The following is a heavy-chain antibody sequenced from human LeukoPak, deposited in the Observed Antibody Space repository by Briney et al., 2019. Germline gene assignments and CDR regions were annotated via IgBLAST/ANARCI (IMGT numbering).Heavy chain of an antibody. D-gene: IGHD5-12*01. CDR1: GFTSDDYA. CDR3: AKDRNWVGGSDRHRYYYGMDV. J-gene: IGHJ6*02. V-gene: IGHV3-9*02. CDR2: ITWNSGDI. Sequence: HPGGSLRLSSAASGFTSDDYAMHWVRQAPGKGLEWVSGITWNSGDIGYADSVKGRFTISRDNAKNSLYLQMNSLRVEDAALYYCAKDRNWVGGSDRHRYYYGMDVWGQGTTVTVSS.